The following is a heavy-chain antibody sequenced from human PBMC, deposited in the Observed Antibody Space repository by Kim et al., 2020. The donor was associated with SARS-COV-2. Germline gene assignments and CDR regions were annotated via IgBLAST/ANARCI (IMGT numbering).Heavy chain of an antibody. J-gene: IGHJ4*02. Sequence: GGSLRLSCAASGFTFSSYAMSWVRQAPGKGLEWVSAISGSGGSTYYADSVKGRFTISRDNSNNTLYLQMNSLRAEDTAVYYCATEWGRSGGWYYFDYWGQGTLVAVSS. CDR3: ATEWGRSGGWYYFDY. CDR2: ISGSGGST. D-gene: IGHD6-19*01. CDR1: GFTFSSYA. V-gene: IGHV3-23*01.